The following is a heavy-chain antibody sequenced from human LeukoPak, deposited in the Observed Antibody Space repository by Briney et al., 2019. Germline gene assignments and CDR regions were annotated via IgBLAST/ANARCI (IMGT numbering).Heavy chain of an antibody. Sequence: PSETLSLTCRVSGDSIKSGRYYWAWIRQPPGKGLEWIGTISYSWNTYYNPSLKSLVSISVDTSKNQFSLKLTSVTAADTAVYYCARSRSGGDYYYMDVWGKGTTVTVSS. CDR3: ARSRSGGDYYYMDV. CDR2: ISYSWNT. J-gene: IGHJ6*03. V-gene: IGHV4-39*07. D-gene: IGHD3-3*01. CDR1: GDSIKSGRYY.